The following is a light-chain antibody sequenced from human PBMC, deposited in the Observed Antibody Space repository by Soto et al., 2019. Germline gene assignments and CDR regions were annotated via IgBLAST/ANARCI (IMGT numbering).Light chain of an antibody. J-gene: IGLJ3*02. Sequence: QSALTQPASVSGSPGQSITISCSGTRSDIGAYNCVSWYQQHSGKAPKLIIYDVSNRPSGVSDRFSGSKSGSTASLTISGLQVEDEADYYCSSYTGSTTWVFGGGTKLTVL. CDR3: SSYTGSTTWV. V-gene: IGLV2-14*01. CDR1: RSDIGAYNC. CDR2: DVS.